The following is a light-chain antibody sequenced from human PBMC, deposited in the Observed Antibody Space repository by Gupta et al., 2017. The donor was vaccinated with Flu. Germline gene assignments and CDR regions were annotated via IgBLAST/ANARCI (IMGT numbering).Light chain of an antibody. V-gene: IGLV3-9*01. Sequence: SYELTQPPSVSVALGQTARITCGGNNIGSQNVHWYQQRPGQAPVLVIYRDSNRPFGIPERISGSSTGNTATLTISSAQAGDEADYYCQVWDSSTVVFGGGTKLTVL. J-gene: IGLJ2*01. CDR2: RDS. CDR1: NIGSQN. CDR3: QVWDSSTVV.